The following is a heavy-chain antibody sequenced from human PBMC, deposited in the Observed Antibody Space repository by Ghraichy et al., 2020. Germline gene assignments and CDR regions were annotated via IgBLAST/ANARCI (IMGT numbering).Heavy chain of an antibody. CDR2: ISSSSSYI. CDR3: ARSLVGATMSYDY. CDR1: GFTFSSYS. V-gene: IGHV3-21*01. D-gene: IGHD1-26*01. Sequence: GGYLRLSCAASGFTFSSYSMNWVRQAPGKGLEWVSSISSSSSYIYYADSVKGRFTISRDNAKNSLYLQMNSLRAEDTAVYYCARSLVGATMSYDYWGQGTLVTVSS. J-gene: IGHJ4*02.